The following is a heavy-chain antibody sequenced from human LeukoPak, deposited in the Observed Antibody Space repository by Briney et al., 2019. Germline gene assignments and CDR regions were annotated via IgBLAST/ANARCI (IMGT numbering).Heavy chain of an antibody. CDR3: ARDPYSGSYGNYYYYFMDV. CDR1: GFTFSSYS. J-gene: IGHJ6*03. D-gene: IGHD1-26*01. V-gene: IGHV3-21*01. CDR2: ISSSSSYI. Sequence: GGSLRLSCAASGFTFSSYSMHWVRQAPGKGLEWVSYISSSSSYIYYADSVKGRFTISRDNAKNSLYLQMNSLRAEDTAVYYCARDPYSGSYGNYYYYFMDVWGKGTTVTISS.